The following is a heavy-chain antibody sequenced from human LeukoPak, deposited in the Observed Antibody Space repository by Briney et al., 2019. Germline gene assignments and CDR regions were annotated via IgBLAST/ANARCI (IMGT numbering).Heavy chain of an antibody. CDR2: IIPIFGTA. D-gene: IGHD3-10*01. V-gene: IGHV1-69*13. Sequence: SVKVSCKASGGTFSSYTISWVRQAPGQGLEWMGGIIPIFGTANYAQKFQGRVTITADESTSTAYMELSSLRSEDTAVYYCARELEYYYGSGSYFRYYYYYMDVWGKGTTVTVSS. J-gene: IGHJ6*03. CDR3: ARELEYYYGSGSYFRYYYYYMDV. CDR1: GGTFSSYT.